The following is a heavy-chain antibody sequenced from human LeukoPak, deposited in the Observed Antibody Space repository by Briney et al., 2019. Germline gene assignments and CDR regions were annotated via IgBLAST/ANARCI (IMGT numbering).Heavy chain of an antibody. J-gene: IGHJ3*02. Sequence: PSETPSLTCTVSGGSISRYYWSWIRQPPGKGLEWIGYIYYSGSTNYNPSLKSRVTISVDTSKNQFSLKLSSVTAADTAVYYCARDLESFDSGIWGQGTMVTVSS. CDR2: IYYSGST. CDR3: ARDLESFDSGI. D-gene: IGHD3-10*01. V-gene: IGHV4-59*01. CDR1: GGSISRYY.